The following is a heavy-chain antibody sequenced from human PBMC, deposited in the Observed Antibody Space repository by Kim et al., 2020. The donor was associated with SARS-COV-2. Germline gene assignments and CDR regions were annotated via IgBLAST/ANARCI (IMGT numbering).Heavy chain of an antibody. CDR2: ISGGSVTT. V-gene: IGHV3-23*01. J-gene: IGHJ4*02. CDR3: AKLTGSAQVDY. Sequence: GGSLRLSCAASGFTFSSYTMSWVRQAPGKGLEWVSGISGGSVTTSYADSVKGRCTISRDNSKNTLYLQMNSLRADATAVYYCAKLTGSAQVDYWGQGTL. CDR1: GFTFSSYT. D-gene: IGHD1-20*01.